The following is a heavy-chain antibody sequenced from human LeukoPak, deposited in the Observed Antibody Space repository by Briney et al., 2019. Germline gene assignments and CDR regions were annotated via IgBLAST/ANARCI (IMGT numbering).Heavy chain of an antibody. V-gene: IGHV3-9*01. D-gene: IGHD1-26*01. J-gene: IGHJ5*02. CDR1: GFTFDDYA. CDR2: ISWNSGSI. CDR3: AKDLLVGATPPWFDP. Sequence: PGRSLRLSCAASGFTFDDYAMPWVRQAPGKGLEWVSGISWNSGSIGYADSVKGRFTISRDNAKNSLYLQMNSLRAEDTAVYYCAKDLLVGATPPWFDPWGQGTLVTVSS.